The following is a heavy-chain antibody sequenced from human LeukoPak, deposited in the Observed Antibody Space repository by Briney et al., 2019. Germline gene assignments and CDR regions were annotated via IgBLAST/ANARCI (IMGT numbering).Heavy chain of an antibody. J-gene: IGHJ4*02. Sequence: GGSLRLSCAASGITFSSYAMNWVRQAPGKGLEWVSAISGSGGSTYYADSGKGRFTISRDNSKNMLYLQLNSLRVEDTAVYYCAKDRSAARVGATPTYYFDYWGQGTLVTVSS. CDR1: GITFSSYA. CDR3: AKDRSAARVGATPTYYFDY. CDR2: ISGSGGST. D-gene: IGHD1-26*01. V-gene: IGHV3-23*01.